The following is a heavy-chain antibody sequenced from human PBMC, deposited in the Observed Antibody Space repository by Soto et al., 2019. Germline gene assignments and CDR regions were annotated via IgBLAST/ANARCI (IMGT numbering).Heavy chain of an antibody. CDR3: ARPKRSGYDRGPPYYHTMDV. J-gene: IGHJ6*02. CDR1: GGTSSNFV. V-gene: IGHV1-69*06. CDR2: ILPMFGAV. D-gene: IGHD3-3*01. Sequence: QMRLVQSGAEVKNSGSSVKVSCKASGGTSSNFVITWVRQVPGQGLEWLGGILPMFGAVKYAQKFQDSLTITADRSTYTAPMELGSLRSEDTAVYYCARPKRSGYDRGPPYYHTMDVWAHGTTVTVS.